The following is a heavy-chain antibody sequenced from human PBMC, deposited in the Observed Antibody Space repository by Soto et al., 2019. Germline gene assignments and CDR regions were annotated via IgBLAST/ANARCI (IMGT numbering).Heavy chain of an antibody. CDR1: GGSFSDSY. J-gene: IGHJ6*02. CDR2: ISRAGST. V-gene: IGHV4-34*01. CDR3: ARGANGKTV. Sequence: QVQIQQWGAGLLKPSDTLSLICAVDGGSFSDSYWSWIRQPPGRGLEWIGQISRAGSTTYNPSLMSRPSLSVDTSKKQFPLNLTSVTAADTAIYYCARGANGKTVWGQGTTVTVSS.